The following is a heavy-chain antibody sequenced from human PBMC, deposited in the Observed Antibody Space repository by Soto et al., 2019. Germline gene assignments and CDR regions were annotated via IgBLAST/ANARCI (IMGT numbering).Heavy chain of an antibody. CDR2: IRSKANSYAT. Sequence: GGSLRLSCAASGFTFSGSAMHWVRQASGKGLEWVGRIRSKANSYATAYAASGKGRFTISRDDSKNTAYLQMNSLKTEDTAVYYCTRRPRTSYYYYGMDVWGQGTTVTVSS. J-gene: IGHJ6*02. CDR1: GFTFSGSA. CDR3: TRRPRTSYYYYGMDV. V-gene: IGHV3-73*01.